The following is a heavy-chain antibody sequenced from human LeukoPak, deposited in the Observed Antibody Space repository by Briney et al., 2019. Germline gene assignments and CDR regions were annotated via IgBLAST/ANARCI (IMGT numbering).Heavy chain of an antibody. J-gene: IGHJ4*02. V-gene: IGHV3-73*01. CDR3: TSGLSVRRSNNTPVDY. Sequence: GGSLRLSCTASGSTFSGPAMHWVRQASGKGLEWVGRIRSKANSYATVYAASVKGRFTISRDDSKNTAYLQMNSLKTEDTAVYYCTSGLSVRRSNNTPVDYWGQGTLVTVSS. CDR2: IRSKANSYAT. CDR1: GSTFSGPA. D-gene: IGHD1-1*01.